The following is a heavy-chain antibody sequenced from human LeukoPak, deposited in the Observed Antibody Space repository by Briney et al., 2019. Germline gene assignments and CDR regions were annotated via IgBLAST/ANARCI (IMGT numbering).Heavy chain of an antibody. CDR2: IKQDGSEK. CDR1: GFTFSSYW. J-gene: IGHJ4*02. D-gene: IGHD1-26*01. Sequence: GGSLRLSCAASGFTFSSYWMSWVRQAPGKGLEWVANIKQDGSEKYYVDSVKGRFTISRDNAKNSLYLQMNSLRAEDTALYYCASGGIYYGAAFDFWGQGSLVTVSA. V-gene: IGHV3-7*03. CDR3: ASGGIYYGAAFDF.